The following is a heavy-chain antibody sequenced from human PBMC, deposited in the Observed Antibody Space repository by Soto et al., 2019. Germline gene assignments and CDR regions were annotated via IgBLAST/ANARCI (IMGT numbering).Heavy chain of an antibody. Sequence: ASETLSLTCTVSGGSISSYYWSWIRQPAGKGLEWIGRIYTSGSTNYNPSLKSRVTMSVDTSKNQLSLKPSSVTAADTAVYYCAREALRYFDWLSSRSYYFDYWGQGTLVTVSS. D-gene: IGHD3-9*01. J-gene: IGHJ4*02. V-gene: IGHV4-4*07. CDR1: GGSISSYY. CDR2: IYTSGST. CDR3: AREALRYFDWLSSRSYYFDY.